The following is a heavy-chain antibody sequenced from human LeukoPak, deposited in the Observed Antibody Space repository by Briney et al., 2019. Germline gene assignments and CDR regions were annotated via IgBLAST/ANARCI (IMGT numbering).Heavy chain of an antibody. CDR1: GGSIRTYY. D-gene: IGHD3-10*01. Sequence: SETLSLTCAVSGGSIRTYYWSWIRQPPGKGLEWVGYVYYSGSTKYNPSLKSRVTISVDTSENQFSLKLRSVTAADTAVYYCARGGYYGSGNDFRFDPWGQGTLVTVSS. V-gene: IGHV4-59*01. CDR3: ARGGYYGSGNDFRFDP. CDR2: VYYSGST. J-gene: IGHJ5*02.